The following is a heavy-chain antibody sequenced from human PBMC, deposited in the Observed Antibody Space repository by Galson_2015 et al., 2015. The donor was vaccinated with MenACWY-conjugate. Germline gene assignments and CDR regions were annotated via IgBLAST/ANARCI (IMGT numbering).Heavy chain of an antibody. CDR1: GFTFSTYR. CDR2: ISSTSGTI. Sequence: SLRLSCAASGFTFSTYRMNWVRQAPGKGLEWISYISSTSGTIYYADSVKGRFTISRDNAKNSLYPQMNSLRDEDTAVYYCARNIEQWVASMDVWGQGTTVTVSS. J-gene: IGHJ6*02. CDR3: ARNIEQWVASMDV. D-gene: IGHD6-19*01. V-gene: IGHV3-48*02.